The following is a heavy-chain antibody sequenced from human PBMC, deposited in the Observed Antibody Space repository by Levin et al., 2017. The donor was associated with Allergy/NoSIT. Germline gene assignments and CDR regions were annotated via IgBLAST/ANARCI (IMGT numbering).Heavy chain of an antibody. CDR1: GFTFSSYS. D-gene: IGHD3-3*01. CDR2: ISSSSSYI. Sequence: GESLKISCAASGFTFSSYSMNWVRQAPGKGLEWVSSISSSSSYIYYADSVKGRFTISRDNAKNSLYLQMNSLRAEDTAVYYCATGLSSVEILEWLLTIDYWGQGTLVTVSS. J-gene: IGHJ4*02. V-gene: IGHV3-21*01. CDR3: ATGLSSVEILEWLLTIDY.